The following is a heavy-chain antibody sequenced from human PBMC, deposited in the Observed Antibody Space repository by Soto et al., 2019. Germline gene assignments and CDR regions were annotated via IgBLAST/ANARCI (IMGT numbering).Heavy chain of an antibody. CDR1: GYTFTSYY. V-gene: IGHV1-46*01. D-gene: IGHD3-22*01. CDR3: ARENHYDSSGPHIDALDI. J-gene: IGHJ3*02. Sequence: ASVKVSCQASGYTFTSYYMHWVRQAPGQGLEWMGIINPSGGSTSYAQKFQGRVTMTWDTSTSTVYMELSSLRSEDTAVYYCARENHYDSSGPHIDALDIWGQGTMVTVSS. CDR2: INPSGGST.